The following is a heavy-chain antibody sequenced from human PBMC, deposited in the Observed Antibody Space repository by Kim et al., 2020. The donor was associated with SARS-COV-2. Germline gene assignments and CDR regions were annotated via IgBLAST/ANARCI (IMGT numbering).Heavy chain of an antibody. Sequence: GGSLRLSCAASGFTFSSYAMHWVRQAPGKGLEYVSAISSNGGSTYYANSVKGRFTISRDNSKNTLYLQMGSLRAEDMAVYYCARVRGVGATSYYFDYWG. CDR2: ISSNGGST. D-gene: IGHD1-26*01. J-gene: IGHJ4*01. CDR1: GFTFSSYA. V-gene: IGHV3-64*01. CDR3: ARVRGVGATSYYFDY.